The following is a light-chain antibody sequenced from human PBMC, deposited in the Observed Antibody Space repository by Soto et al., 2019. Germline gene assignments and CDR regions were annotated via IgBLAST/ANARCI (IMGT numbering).Light chain of an antibody. CDR1: QSIGSW. V-gene: IGKV1-5*03. CDR3: QQYHSYPFT. CDR2: KAS. Sequence: DIQMTQSPSTLSASIGDSVPITCRAGQSIGSWLAWYQQKPGQAPKLLIFKASTLESGVPSRFSGGGSGTEFTLTISSLEPDDIATYYCQQYHSYPFTFGTGSKVHIK. J-gene: IGKJ3*01.